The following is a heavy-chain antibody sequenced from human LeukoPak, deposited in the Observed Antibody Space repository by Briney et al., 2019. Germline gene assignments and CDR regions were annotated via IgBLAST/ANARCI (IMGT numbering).Heavy chain of an antibody. CDR3: ARGITFGGVIVNALGY. CDR1: GFTFSNYE. D-gene: IGHD3-16*02. CDR2: ISSSGGSI. V-gene: IGHV3-48*03. Sequence: GGSLRLSCAASGFTFSNYEMSWVRQAPGKGLERVAYISSSGGSIYYADSLKGRFTISRDNAKNSLYLQMNSLRAEDTAVYYCARGITFGGVIVNALGYWGQGTLVTVSS. J-gene: IGHJ4*02.